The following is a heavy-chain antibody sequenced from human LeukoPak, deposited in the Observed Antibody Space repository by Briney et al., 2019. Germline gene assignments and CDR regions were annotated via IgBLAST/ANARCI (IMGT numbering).Heavy chain of an antibody. CDR3: AREAYLEARPQTWFDP. J-gene: IGHJ5*02. CDR2: INPNSGST. Sequence: RASVKVSCKASGYXFTDYYIHWVRQAPGQGLEWMGWINPNSGSTWFAQKFQGRVTMSRDTSITTAYMELSRLRSDDTAMYFCAREAYLEARPQTWFDPWGQGTLVTVSS. D-gene: IGHD6-6*01. V-gene: IGHV1-2*02. CDR1: GYXFTDYY.